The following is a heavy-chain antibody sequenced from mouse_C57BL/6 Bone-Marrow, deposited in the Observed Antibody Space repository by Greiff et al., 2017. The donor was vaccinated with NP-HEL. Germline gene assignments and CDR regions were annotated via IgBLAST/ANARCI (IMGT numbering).Heavy chain of an antibody. CDR3: AREGFYYYAMDY. CDR2: LHPSDSDT. J-gene: IGHJ4*01. D-gene: IGHD3-2*02. Sequence: VQLQQPGAELVKPGASVKVSCKASGYTFTSYWMHWVKQRPGQGLEWIGRLHPSDSDTNYNQKFKGKATLTVDKSSSTAYMQLSSLTSEDSAVYYCAREGFYYYAMDYWGQGTSVTVSS. V-gene: IGHV1-74*01. CDR1: GYTFTSYW.